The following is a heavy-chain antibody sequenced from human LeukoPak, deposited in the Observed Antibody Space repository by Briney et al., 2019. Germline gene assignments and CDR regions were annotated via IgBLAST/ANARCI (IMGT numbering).Heavy chain of an antibody. V-gene: IGHV3-33*01. CDR2: IWYDGNTK. CDR1: GFTFSSYG. J-gene: IGHJ4*02. Sequence: GGSLRLSCEASGFTFSSYGMHWVRQAPGKGLEWVAVIWYDGNTKYYADSEKGRFTISRDNSKNTLYLQMNSLRAEDTAVYYCARGDYYYDSSGYPGHWGQGTLVTVSS. D-gene: IGHD3-22*01. CDR3: ARGDYYYDSSGYPGH.